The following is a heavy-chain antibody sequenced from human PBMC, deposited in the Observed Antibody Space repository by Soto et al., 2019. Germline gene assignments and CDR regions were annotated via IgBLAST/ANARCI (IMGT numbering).Heavy chain of an antibody. CDR3: ARNYYDSSGYHYNWFDP. CDR2: VYYTGTT. D-gene: IGHD3-22*01. J-gene: IGHJ5*02. Sequence: SETLSLTCTVSGDSISPHYWTWVRRPPGKGLEWVGYVYYTGTTMYNPSLKSRLTISVDRSKNQVSLNLTSVTAADTAVYYCARNYYDSSGYHYNWFDPWGQGTLVTVS. CDR1: GDSISPHY. V-gene: IGHV4-59*08.